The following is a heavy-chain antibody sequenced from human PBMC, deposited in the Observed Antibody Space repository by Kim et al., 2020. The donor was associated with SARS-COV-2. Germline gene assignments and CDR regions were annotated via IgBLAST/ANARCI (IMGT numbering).Heavy chain of an antibody. Sequence: SETLSLTCAVYGGSFSGYYWSLIRQPPGKGLEWIGEINHSGSTNYNPSLKSRVTISVDTSKNQFSLKLSSVTAADTAVYYCARALREAAVLPGTRNYYYYYGMDVWGQGTTVTVSS. V-gene: IGHV4-34*01. D-gene: IGHD6-13*01. CDR2: INHSGST. J-gene: IGHJ6*02. CDR1: GGSFSGYY. CDR3: ARALREAAVLPGTRNYYYYYGMDV.